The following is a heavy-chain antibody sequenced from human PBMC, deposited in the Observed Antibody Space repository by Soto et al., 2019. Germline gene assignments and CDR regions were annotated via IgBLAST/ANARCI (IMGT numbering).Heavy chain of an antibody. J-gene: IGHJ4*02. D-gene: IGHD1-26*01. Sequence: QVQLQQWGAGLLKPSETLSLTCAVYGKSLSGYYWSWIRQPPGKALEWIGEINHSGNTNYNRSLKSRVTISVDTSKNQLFLNLSSVTAADTAMYYCARHHVRGRTIAGAAEFWGQGTLVTVSS. V-gene: IGHV4-34*01. CDR2: INHSGNT. CDR3: ARHHVRGRTIAGAAEF. CDR1: GKSLSGYY.